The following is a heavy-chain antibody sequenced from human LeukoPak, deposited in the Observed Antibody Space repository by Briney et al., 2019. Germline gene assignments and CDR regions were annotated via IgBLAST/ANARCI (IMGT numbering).Heavy chain of an antibody. CDR2: INPNSGGT. Sequence: AASVKVSCKASGYTFTGYYMHWVRQAPGQGLEWMGWINPNSGGTNYAQKFQGRVTMTEDTSTDTAYMELSSLRSEDTAVYYCATSIKGRYYYGSGRLRPRTMDVWGKGTTVTVSS. J-gene: IGHJ6*04. CDR1: GYTFTGYY. CDR3: ATSIKGRYYYGSGRLRPRTMDV. V-gene: IGHV1-2*02. D-gene: IGHD3-10*01.